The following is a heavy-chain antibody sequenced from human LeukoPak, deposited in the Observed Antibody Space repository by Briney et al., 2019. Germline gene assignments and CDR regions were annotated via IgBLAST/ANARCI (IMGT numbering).Heavy chain of an antibody. Sequence: SETLSLTCTVSGGSISSYYWSWIRQPPGKGREWIGYIYYSGSTNYNPSLKSRVTISVDTSKNQFSLKLSSVTAADTAVYYCAGMVRGVNPYPHYWGQGTLVTVSS. CDR3: AGMVRGVNPYPHY. CDR1: GGSISSYY. J-gene: IGHJ4*02. V-gene: IGHV4-59*01. CDR2: IYYSGST. D-gene: IGHD3-10*01.